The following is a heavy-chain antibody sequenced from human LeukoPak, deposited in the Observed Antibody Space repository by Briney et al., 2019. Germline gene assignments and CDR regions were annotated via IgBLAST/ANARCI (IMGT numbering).Heavy chain of an antibody. Sequence: AGSLRLSCEASGFTFSSYSMNWVRQSPGQGLEWISYISTSTTTIYYANSVKGRFTISRDNAKKSLYLQMNSLRVEDTGVYYCASWGEGALDNWGQGTLVTVSS. J-gene: IGHJ4*02. D-gene: IGHD1-26*01. CDR2: ISTSTTTI. CDR3: ASWGEGALDN. V-gene: IGHV3-48*01. CDR1: GFTFSSYS.